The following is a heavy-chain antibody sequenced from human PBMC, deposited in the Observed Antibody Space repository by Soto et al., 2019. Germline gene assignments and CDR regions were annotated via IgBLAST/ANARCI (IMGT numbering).Heavy chain of an antibody. J-gene: IGHJ4*02. CDR1: GFSLSGYW. V-gene: IGHV3-7*01. D-gene: IGHD6-19*01. CDR3: GRSSGWLHDY. CDR2: IKQDGSER. Sequence: GGSLTLSCAASGFSLSGYWMNWVRQAPGRGLEWVAIIKQDGSERYYVDSVKGRLTISRDNAKNSPYLQMSSLRVEDTALYYCGRSSGWLHDYWGQGTLVTVSS.